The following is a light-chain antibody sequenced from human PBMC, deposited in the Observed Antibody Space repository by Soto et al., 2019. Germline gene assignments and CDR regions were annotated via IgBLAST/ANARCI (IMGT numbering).Light chain of an antibody. CDR1: QTISSW. Sequence: DIQITPSPSTLSGSLGDRVTITCRASQTISSWLAWYQQKPGKAPKLLIYAASSLQSGVPSRFSGSGSGTDCTLTNSSLQSEDLAVYFCQQYSTRPPTFGQGTKVDIK. V-gene: IGKV1-5*01. J-gene: IGKJ1*01. CDR2: AAS. CDR3: QQYSTRPPT.